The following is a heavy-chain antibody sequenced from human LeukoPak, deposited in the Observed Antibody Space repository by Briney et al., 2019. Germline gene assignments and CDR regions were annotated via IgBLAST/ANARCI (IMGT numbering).Heavy chain of an antibody. Sequence: ASVKVSCKASGYTFTSYGISWVRQAPGQGLEWMGWISAYNGNTNYAQKLQGRVTMTTDTSTSTAYMELSRLRSDDTAVYYCARARALTQYSSGWYLDYWGQGTLVTVSS. D-gene: IGHD6-19*01. CDR1: GYTFTSYG. V-gene: IGHV1-18*01. CDR2: ISAYNGNT. CDR3: ARARALTQYSSGWYLDY. J-gene: IGHJ4*02.